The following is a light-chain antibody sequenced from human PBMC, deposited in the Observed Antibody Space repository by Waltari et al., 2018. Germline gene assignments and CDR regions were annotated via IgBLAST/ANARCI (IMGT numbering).Light chain of an antibody. J-gene: IGKJ2*01. CDR3: QQHDSLPPT. CDR1: QTINTY. Sequence: DIQMTQSPSSLSASVGDEVTITCQASQTINTYLNWYQQRPGKPPKVLIYDTSNLQTGVPSRFSGSGSGTHFTFTISSLQPGDFATYYCQQHDSLPPTFGQGTKLEIK. V-gene: IGKV1-33*01. CDR2: DTS.